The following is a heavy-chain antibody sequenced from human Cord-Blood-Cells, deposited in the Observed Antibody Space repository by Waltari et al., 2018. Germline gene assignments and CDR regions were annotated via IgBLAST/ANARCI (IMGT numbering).Heavy chain of an antibody. D-gene: IGHD1-20*01. Sequence: QLQLQESGPGLVKPSETLSLTCTVSGGSISSSSYYWGWIRQPPGKGLEWIGSIYYRGRPSYNPALKSRVTISVDTSKNQFSMKLSSVTAADTAVYYCATRLITGTDYWGQGTLVTVSS. CDR3: ATRLITGTDY. J-gene: IGHJ4*02. CDR2: IYYRGRP. V-gene: IGHV4-39*01. CDR1: GGSISSSSYY.